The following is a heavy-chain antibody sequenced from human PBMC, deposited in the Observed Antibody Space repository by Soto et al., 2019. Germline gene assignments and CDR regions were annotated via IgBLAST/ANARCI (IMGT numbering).Heavy chain of an antibody. D-gene: IGHD1-1*01. CDR3: ARGRYGDY. J-gene: IGHJ4*02. V-gene: IGHV1-18*01. CDR1: GYGFTTYG. Sequence: QVHLVQSGAEVKKPGASVKVSCKGSGYGFTTYGITWVRQAPGQGLEWMAWISAPNGNTNYAQKLQGRVTVTRDTSTSTAYMELRSLRSDDTAVYSCARGRYGDYWGQGALVTVSS. CDR2: ISAPNGNT.